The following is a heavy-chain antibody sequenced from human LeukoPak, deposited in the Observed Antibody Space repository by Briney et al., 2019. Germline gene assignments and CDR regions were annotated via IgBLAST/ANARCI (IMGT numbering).Heavy chain of an antibody. Sequence: QPGGSLRLSCAASGFTFSSYGMHWVRQAPGKGLEWVAVISYDGSNKYYADSVKGRFTISRDNSKNTLYVQVNSLGTEDTAAYYCAKGSYYDSSGSFYFDYWGQGTLVTVSS. D-gene: IGHD3-22*01. CDR1: GFTFSSYG. J-gene: IGHJ4*02. CDR3: AKGSYYDSSGSFYFDY. V-gene: IGHV3-30*18. CDR2: ISYDGSNK.